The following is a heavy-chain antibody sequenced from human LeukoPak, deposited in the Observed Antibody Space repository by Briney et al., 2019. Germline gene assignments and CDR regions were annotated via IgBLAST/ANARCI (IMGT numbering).Heavy chain of an antibody. D-gene: IGHD6-19*01. CDR3: VREVAVAGRPNWFDP. Sequence: SQTLSLTCAISGDSVSSNSAAWNWIRQSPSRGLEWLGRTFYRSKWYHDYAVSVKTRITISPDTSKNQFSLQLNSMTPEDTAVYYCVREVAVAGRPNWFDPWGQGTLVTVSS. J-gene: IGHJ5*02. CDR1: GDSVSSNSAA. CDR2: TFYRSKWYH. V-gene: IGHV6-1*01.